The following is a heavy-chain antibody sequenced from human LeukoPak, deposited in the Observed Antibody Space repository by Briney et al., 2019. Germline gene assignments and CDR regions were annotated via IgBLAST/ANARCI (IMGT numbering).Heavy chain of an antibody. Sequence: PSETLSLTCTVSGGSISSYYWSWIRQPPGKGLEWVGYIYYSGSTNYNPSLKSRVTISVDTSKNQFSLKLSSVTAADTAVYYCAREGTLGDPFDYWGQGTLVTVSS. CDR1: GGSISSYY. CDR3: AREGTLGDPFDY. D-gene: IGHD3-16*01. V-gene: IGHV4-59*01. CDR2: IYYSGST. J-gene: IGHJ4*02.